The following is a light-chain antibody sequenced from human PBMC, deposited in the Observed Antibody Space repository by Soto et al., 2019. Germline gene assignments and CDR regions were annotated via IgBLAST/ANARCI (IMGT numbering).Light chain of an antibody. CDR2: WAS. J-gene: IGKJ3*01. V-gene: IGKV4-1*01. CDR3: QRYFRLPFT. CDR1: QRILDTSNNENR. Sequence: DIVMTQSPDSLAVSLGERATISCKSSQRILDTSNNENRLAWYQQRPGQPPKLLIFWASTRESGVPDRFSGAGSGTDFTLTISSLQAEDVAVYHCQRYFRLPFTFGPGSKVDL.